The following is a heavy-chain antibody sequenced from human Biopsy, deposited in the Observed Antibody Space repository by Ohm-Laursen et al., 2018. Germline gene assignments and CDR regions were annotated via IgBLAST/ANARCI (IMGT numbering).Heavy chain of an antibody. CDR2: ISYTGYT. J-gene: IGHJ4*02. V-gene: IGHV4-59*11. D-gene: IGHD4-23*01. CDR3: ARGSNDFGGLYFPR. CDR1: GGSFTGHY. Sequence: SDTLSLTCTVSGGSFTGHYWGWIRQPPGTGLEWIGHISYTGYTSYNASLKSRVTISVDTSRNHFSLRLSSLTAADTAVYYCARGSNDFGGLYFPRWGQGTLLTVSS.